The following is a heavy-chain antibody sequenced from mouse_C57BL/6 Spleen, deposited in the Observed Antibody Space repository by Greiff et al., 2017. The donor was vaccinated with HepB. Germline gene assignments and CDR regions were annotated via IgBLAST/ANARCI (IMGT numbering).Heavy chain of an antibody. CDR3: TTGAWFAY. V-gene: IGHV14-4*01. J-gene: IGHJ3*01. CDR2: IDPENGDT. CDR1: GFNIKDDY. Sequence: VQLKQSGAELVRPGASVKLSCTASGFNIKDDYMHWVKQRPEQGLEWIGWIDPENGDTEYASKFQGKATITADTSSNTAHLQLSSLTSEDTAVYYCTTGAWFAYWGQGTLVTVSA.